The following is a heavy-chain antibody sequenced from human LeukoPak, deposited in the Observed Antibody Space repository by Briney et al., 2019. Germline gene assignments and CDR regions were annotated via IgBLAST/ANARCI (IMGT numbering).Heavy chain of an antibody. V-gene: IGHV3-48*03. CDR1: GFTFSSYE. CDR2: ISSSGSTI. J-gene: IGHJ4*02. D-gene: IGHD3-22*01. Sequence: PGGSLRLSCAASGFTFSSYEMNWVRQAPGKGLEWVSYISSSGSTIYYADSVKGRFTISRDNAKNSLYLQMNSLRAEDTAVYYCARPSQVAYDSSGYVDYWGQGTLVTVSS. CDR3: ARPSQVAYDSSGYVDY.